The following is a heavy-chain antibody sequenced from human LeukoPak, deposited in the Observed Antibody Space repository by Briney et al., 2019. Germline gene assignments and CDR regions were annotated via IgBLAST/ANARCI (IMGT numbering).Heavy chain of an antibody. CDR2: SHHGGNT. D-gene: IGHD3-22*01. Sequence: SETLSLTCAVSGYSINTNSYGAWIRPPPGKGREGIGSSHHGGNTYYHPSLKSRVTISIDTSENQFSLELYSVTAADTAVYYCARWLGKGFDMWGQGTVVTVSS. CDR1: GYSINTNSY. V-gene: IGHV4-38-2*01. CDR3: ARWLGKGFDM. J-gene: IGHJ3*02.